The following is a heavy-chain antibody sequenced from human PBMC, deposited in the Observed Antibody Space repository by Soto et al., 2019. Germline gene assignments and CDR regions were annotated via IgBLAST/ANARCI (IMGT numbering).Heavy chain of an antibody. D-gene: IGHD5-12*01. V-gene: IGHV3-23*01. CDR3: AKDPDSGYDIDY. CDR2: ISGSGGST. Sequence: GGSLRLSCVASGFTFSSYAMSWVRQAPGKGLEWVSAISGSGGSTYYADSVKGRFTISRDNSKNTLYLQMNSLRAEDTAVYYCAKDPDSGYDIDYWGQGTLVTVSS. J-gene: IGHJ4*02. CDR1: GFTFSSYA.